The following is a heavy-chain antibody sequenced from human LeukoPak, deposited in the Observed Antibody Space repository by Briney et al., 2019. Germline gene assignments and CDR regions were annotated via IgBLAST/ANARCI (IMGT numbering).Heavy chain of an antibody. CDR3: ARDTGRAFDI. V-gene: IGHV3-74*01. D-gene: IGHD4-17*01. CDR2: VKSDASST. J-gene: IGHJ3*02. Sequence: GGSLRLSCAASGFTFSGYWMYWVRQAPGKGLVWVSGVKSDASSTYYADSVKGRFTISRDNAKNTLSLQMSSLRAEDTAVYYCARDTGRAFDIWGQGTMVTVSS. CDR1: GFTFSGYW.